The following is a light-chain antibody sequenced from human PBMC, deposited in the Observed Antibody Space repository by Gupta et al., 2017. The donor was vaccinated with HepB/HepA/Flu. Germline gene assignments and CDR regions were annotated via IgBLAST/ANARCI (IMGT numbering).Light chain of an antibody. CDR2: SND. J-gene: IGLJ2*01. Sequence: QSVLRQPPSASGTPGRRVTISCFGSSSNIGRNSVNWYQQLPGTAPKLLMYSNDQRPSGVPDRFSGSMSGTSASLAISGLQSEDEADYYCASWDDSLNGVIFGGGTNLTVL. CDR1: SSNIGRNS. V-gene: IGLV1-44*01. CDR3: ASWDDSLNGVI.